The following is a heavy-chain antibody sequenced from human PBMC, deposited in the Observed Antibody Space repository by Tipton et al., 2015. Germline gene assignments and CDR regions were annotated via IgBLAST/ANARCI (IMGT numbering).Heavy chain of an antibody. CDR1: GFNFRTFG. CDR2: IWFDGIHK. J-gene: IGHJ4*02. Sequence: SLRLSCAAFGFNFRTFGMHWVRQAPGQGLEWVAFIWFDGIHKYYADSVKARFTVSRDNFKNMLYLQMDSLRVEDTAVYYCARDAPGTTFDYWGQGTLVTVSA. V-gene: IGHV3-33*01. CDR3: ARDAPGTTFDY. D-gene: IGHD1-1*01.